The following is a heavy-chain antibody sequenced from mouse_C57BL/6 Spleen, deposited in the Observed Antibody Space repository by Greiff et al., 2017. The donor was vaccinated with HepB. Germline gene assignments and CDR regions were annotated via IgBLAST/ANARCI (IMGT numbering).Heavy chain of an antibody. CDR3: TTPITTVVPFDY. D-gene: IGHD1-1*01. Sequence: VHVKQSGAELVRPGASVKLSCTASGFNIKDYYMHWVKQRPEQGLEWIGRLDPEDGDTEYAPKFQGKATMTADTSSNTAYLQLSSLTSEDTAVYYCTTPITTVVPFDYWGQGTTLTVSS. CDR1: GFNIKDYY. V-gene: IGHV14-1*01. J-gene: IGHJ2*01. CDR2: LDPEDGDT.